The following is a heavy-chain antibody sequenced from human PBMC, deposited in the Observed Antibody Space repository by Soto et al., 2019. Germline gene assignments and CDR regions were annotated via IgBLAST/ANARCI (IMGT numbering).Heavy chain of an antibody. J-gene: IGHJ4*02. CDR1: GGTFSSYT. CDR2: IIPILGIA. V-gene: IGHV1-69*02. CDR3: ARTYNYDSSGYYYPIDY. Sequence: GASVKVSCKASGGTFSSYTINWVRQAPGQGLEWMGRIIPILGIANYAQKFQGRVTITADKSTSTAYMELSSLRSDDTAVYYCARTYNYDSSGYYYPIDYWGQGTLVTVSS. D-gene: IGHD3-22*01.